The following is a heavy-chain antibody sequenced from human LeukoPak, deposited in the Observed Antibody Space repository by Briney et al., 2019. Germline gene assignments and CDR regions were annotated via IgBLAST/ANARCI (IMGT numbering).Heavy chain of an antibody. CDR3: ARRAKTDWFFDY. CDR2: IFGGSRT. D-gene: IGHD3-9*01. Sequence: GGSLRLSCAASGFTVSNNYMTWVRQAPGKGLEWVSMIFGGSRTDYADSVKGRSTISRHSSKNTLFLQMNSLRTEDTAVYYCARRAKTDWFFDYWGPGTRVTVSP. J-gene: IGHJ4*02. CDR1: GFTVSNNY. V-gene: IGHV3-53*04.